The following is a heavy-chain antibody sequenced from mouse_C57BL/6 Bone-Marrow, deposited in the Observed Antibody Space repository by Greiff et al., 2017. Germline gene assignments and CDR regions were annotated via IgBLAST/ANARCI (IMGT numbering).Heavy chain of an antibody. Sequence: VQVEESGAELVRPGASVTLSCKASGYTFTDYEMHWVKQTPVHGLEWIGAIDPENGGTAYNQKFKGKAILTADKSSSTAYMQLRSLTSEDSAVSCCTQGAMDFWGQGTSVTVSS. CDR1: GYTFTDYE. J-gene: IGHJ4*01. CDR2: IDPENGGT. CDR3: TQGAMDF. V-gene: IGHV1-15*01.